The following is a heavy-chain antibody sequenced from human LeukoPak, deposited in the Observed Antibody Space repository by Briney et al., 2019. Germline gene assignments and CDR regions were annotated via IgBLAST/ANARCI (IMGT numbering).Heavy chain of an antibody. D-gene: IGHD6-19*01. J-gene: IGHJ4*02. Sequence: PSETLSLTCTVSGGSISSYYWSWIRQPPGKGLEWIGYIYYSGGTNYNPSLKSRVTISVDMSKNHFSLKLSSVTAADTAVYYCARFIAVAGRYYFDYWGQGTLVTVSS. CDR3: ARFIAVAGRYYFDY. CDR2: IYYSGGT. V-gene: IGHV4-59*01. CDR1: GGSISSYY.